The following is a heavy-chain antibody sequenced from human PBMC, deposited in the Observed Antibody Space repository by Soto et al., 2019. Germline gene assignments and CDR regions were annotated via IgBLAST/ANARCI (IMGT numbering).Heavy chain of an antibody. CDR2: IYWDDDK. Sequence: QITLNESGPTVVRPTETLTLTCRFSGFSLTTSGVGVGWIRQSPGKAPEWLALIYWDDDKRYSAALKCRLTITKDTSTNQVVLTVSDLDPTDTATYYCAHRVLRTVFGLVTTTAIYFDFWGQGTPVAVSS. J-gene: IGHJ4*02. D-gene: IGHD3-3*01. V-gene: IGHV2-5*02. CDR1: GFSLTTSGVG. CDR3: AHRVLRTVFGLVTTTAIYFDF.